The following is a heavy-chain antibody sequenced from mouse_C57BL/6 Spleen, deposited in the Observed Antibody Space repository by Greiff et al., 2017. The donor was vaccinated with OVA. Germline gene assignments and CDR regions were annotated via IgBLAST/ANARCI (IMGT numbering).Heavy chain of an antibody. D-gene: IGHD2-3*01. CDR3: ARDNDGYYVFAY. V-gene: IGHV1-82*01. CDR1: GYAFSSSW. CDR2: IYPGDGDT. J-gene: IGHJ3*01. Sequence: QVQLQQSGPELVKPGASVKISCKASGYAFSSSWMNWVKQRPGKGLEWIGRIYPGDGDTNYNGKFKGKATLTADKSSSTAYMQLSSLTSEDSAVYFCARDNDGYYVFAYWGQGTLVTVSA.